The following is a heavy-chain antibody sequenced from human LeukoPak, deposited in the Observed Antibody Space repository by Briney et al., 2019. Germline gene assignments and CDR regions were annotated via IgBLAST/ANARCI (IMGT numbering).Heavy chain of an antibody. J-gene: IGHJ6*02. Sequence: GWSLRLSCAASGFTFSGYAMAWVRQAPGKGLEWVSVIGGSGDTTRYADSVKGRFTISRDKSKTTLFLQMNSLRVEDTAVYYCASKFGESYYYYYGLDVWGQGTTITVSS. CDR3: ASKFGESYYYYYGLDV. V-gene: IGHV3-23*01. CDR2: IGGSGDTT. CDR1: GFTFSGYA. D-gene: IGHD3-10*01.